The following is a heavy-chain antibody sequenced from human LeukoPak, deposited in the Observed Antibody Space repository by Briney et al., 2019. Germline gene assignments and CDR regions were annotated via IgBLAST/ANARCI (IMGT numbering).Heavy chain of an antibody. CDR3: ARTSNCSSTSCYRYFDY. D-gene: IGHD2-2*01. J-gene: IGHJ4*02. CDR2: INHSGST. CDR1: GGSFSGYY. Sequence: SETLSLTCAVYGGSFSGYYWSWIRQPPGKGLEWIGEINHSGSTNYNPSLKSRVTISVDTSKNQFSLKLSSVTAADTAVYYCARTSNCSSTSCYRYFDYWGREPWSPSPQ. V-gene: IGHV4-34*01.